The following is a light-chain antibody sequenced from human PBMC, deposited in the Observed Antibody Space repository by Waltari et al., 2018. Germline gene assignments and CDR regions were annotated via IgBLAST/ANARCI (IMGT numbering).Light chain of an antibody. J-gene: IGKJ2*01. V-gene: IGKV3-20*01. CDR3: QQFGSSVMYT. Sequence: EVVLTQSPGTLSLSPGERATLSCRASQSVSRSRIAWYLHRPGQAPRPLIYGASGRATGIPARFSGSGSGTDSSLTISRVEPEDFAVYYCQQFGSSVMYTFGQGTKLEIK. CDR1: QSVSRSR. CDR2: GAS.